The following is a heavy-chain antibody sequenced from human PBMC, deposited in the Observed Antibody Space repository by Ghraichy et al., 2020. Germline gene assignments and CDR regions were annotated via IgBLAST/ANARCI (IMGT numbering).Heavy chain of an antibody. CDR3: ARHGYGDYRDDAFDI. CDR1: GGSISSYY. CDR2: IYTSGST. D-gene: IGHD4-17*01. Sequence: SETLSLTCTVSGGSISSYYWSWIRQPPGKGLEWIGYIYTSGSTNYNPSLKSRVTISVDTSKNQFSLKLSSVTAADTAVYYCARHGYGDYRDDAFDIWGQGTMVTVSS. J-gene: IGHJ3*02. V-gene: IGHV4-4*09.